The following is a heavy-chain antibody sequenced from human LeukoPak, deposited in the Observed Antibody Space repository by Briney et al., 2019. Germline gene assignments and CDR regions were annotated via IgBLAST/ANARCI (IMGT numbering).Heavy chain of an antibody. Sequence: GGSLRLSCAASGFTFSSYSMTWVRQAPGKGLEWVSSISSSSSYIYYADSVKGRFTISRDNAKNSLYLQMNSLRAEDTAVYCCARVLLEGEDYWGQGTLVTVSS. CDR2: ISSSSSYI. CDR3: ARVLLEGEDY. J-gene: IGHJ4*02. D-gene: IGHD2-15*01. V-gene: IGHV3-21*01. CDR1: GFTFSSYS.